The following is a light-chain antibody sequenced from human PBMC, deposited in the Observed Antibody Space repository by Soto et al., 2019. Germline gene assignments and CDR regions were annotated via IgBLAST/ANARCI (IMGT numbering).Light chain of an antibody. Sequence: QSVLTQPASMSGSPGQSITFSCTGTSGDVGSSNLVSWYQQHPGKAPKLLIYEVSKRPSGVSNRFSGSKSGNTASLTISGLQAEDEADYYCCSYAGSSTHVFGTGTKVTVL. CDR2: EVS. J-gene: IGLJ1*01. CDR3: CSYAGSSTHV. CDR1: SGDVGSSNL. V-gene: IGLV2-23*02.